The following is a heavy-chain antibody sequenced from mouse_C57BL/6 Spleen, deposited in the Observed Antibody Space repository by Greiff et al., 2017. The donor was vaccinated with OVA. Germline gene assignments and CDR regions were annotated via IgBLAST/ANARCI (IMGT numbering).Heavy chain of an antibody. Sequence: VQGVESGPELVKPGASVKISCKASGYAFSSSWMNWVKQRPGTGLAWIGRIYPGDGDTNYHGKFKGKATLTADKSSSTAYMQLSSLTSEDSAVYFCARDYSNYEGFAYWGQGTLVTVSA. J-gene: IGHJ3*01. CDR3: ARDYSNYEGFAY. CDR2: IYPGDGDT. D-gene: IGHD2-5*01. V-gene: IGHV1-82*01. CDR1: GYAFSSSW.